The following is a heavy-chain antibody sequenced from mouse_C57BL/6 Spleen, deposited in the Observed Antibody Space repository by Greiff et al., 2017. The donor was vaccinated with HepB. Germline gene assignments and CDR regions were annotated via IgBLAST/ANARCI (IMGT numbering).Heavy chain of an antibody. D-gene: IGHD1-1*01. CDR1: GYTFTSYW. V-gene: IGHV1-52*01. CDR2: IDPSDSET. CDR3: AREGVTTVVDWFAY. Sequence: QVQLQQPGAELVRPGSSVKLSCKASGYTFTSYWMHWVKQRPIQGLEWIGNIDPSDSETHYNQKFKDKATLTVDKSSSTAYMQLSSLTSDDSAVYYCAREGVTTVVDWFAYWGQGTLVTVSA. J-gene: IGHJ3*01.